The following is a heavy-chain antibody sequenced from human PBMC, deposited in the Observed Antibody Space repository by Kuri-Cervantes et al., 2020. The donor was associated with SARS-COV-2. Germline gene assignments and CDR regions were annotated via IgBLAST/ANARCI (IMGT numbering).Heavy chain of an antibody. V-gene: IGHV4-59*01. J-gene: IGHJ4*02. Sequence: GSLRLSCTVSGGSISSYYWSWIRQPPGKGLEWIGYIYYSGSTNYNPSLKSRVTISVDTSKNRFSLTLTSVTAADTAVYYCARDRRGGSSLDYWGQGALVTVSS. D-gene: IGHD6-19*01. CDR2: IYYSGST. CDR3: ARDRRGGSSLDY. CDR1: GGSISSYY.